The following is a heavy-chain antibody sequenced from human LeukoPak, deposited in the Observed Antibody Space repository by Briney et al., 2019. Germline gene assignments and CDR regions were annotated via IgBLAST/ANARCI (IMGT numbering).Heavy chain of an antibody. V-gene: IGHV3-23*01. Sequence: GGSLRLACAASGFTFSSYAMSWVRQAPGKGLEWVSAISGSGGSTYYADSVKGRFTISRDNSKNTLYLQMNSLRAEDTAVYYCAKDLRYRAAGGFDYWGQGTLVTVSP. CDR2: ISGSGGST. CDR3: AKDLRYRAAGGFDY. D-gene: IGHD2-8*02. CDR1: GFTFSSYA. J-gene: IGHJ4*02.